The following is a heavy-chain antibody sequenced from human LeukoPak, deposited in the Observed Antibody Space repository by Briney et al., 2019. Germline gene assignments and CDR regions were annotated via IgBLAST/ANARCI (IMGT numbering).Heavy chain of an antibody. Sequence: SETLSLTCTVSGGSISSGGYYWSWIRQHPGKGLEWIGYIYYSGTTYYNPSLKSRVTISVDTSKNQFSLKLSSVTAAYTAVYYCAREDYGSGRTMDYWGQGTLVTVSS. D-gene: IGHD3-10*01. V-gene: IGHV4-31*03. J-gene: IGHJ4*02. CDR3: AREDYGSGRTMDY. CDR1: GGSISSGGYY. CDR2: IYYSGTT.